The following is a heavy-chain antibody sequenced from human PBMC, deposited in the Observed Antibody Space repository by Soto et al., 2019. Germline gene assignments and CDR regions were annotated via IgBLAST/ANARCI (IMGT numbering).Heavy chain of an antibody. CDR3: AKAGVGGYSGSYYFDY. V-gene: IGHV3-23*01. Sequence: GESLKISCAASGFTFSSYAMSWVRQAPGKGLEWVSAISGSGGSTYYADSVKGRFTISRDNSKNTLYLQMNSLRAEDTAVYYCAKAGVGGYSGSYYFDYWGQGTLVTVSS. CDR1: GFTFSSYA. J-gene: IGHJ4*02. D-gene: IGHD1-26*01. CDR2: ISGSGGST.